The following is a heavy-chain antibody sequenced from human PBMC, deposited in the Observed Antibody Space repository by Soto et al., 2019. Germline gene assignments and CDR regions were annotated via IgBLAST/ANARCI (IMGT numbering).Heavy chain of an antibody. V-gene: IGHV3-23*01. J-gene: IGHJ4*02. CDR1: GFTFSDHY. Sequence: QTGGSLRLSCAASGFTFSDHYMSWVRQAPGKGLEWVSSINDSGDTYYGDSVKGRFTISRDNSKNTLYLQMNSLSAEDTAVYYCAKRVAYSSSSAYFDYWAQGTLVTVSS. CDR2: INDSGDT. D-gene: IGHD6-6*01. CDR3: AKRVAYSSSSAYFDY.